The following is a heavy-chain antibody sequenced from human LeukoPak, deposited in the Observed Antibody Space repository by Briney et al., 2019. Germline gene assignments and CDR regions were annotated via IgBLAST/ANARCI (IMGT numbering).Heavy chain of an antibody. CDR3: ARTDVSGSYDAFDI. CDR1: GFTVSSNY. D-gene: IGHD6-25*01. V-gene: IGHV3-66*02. Sequence: GGSLRLSCAVSGFTVSSNYMSWVRQAPGKGLEWVSVIYSSGSAYYADSMKGRFTVSRDNSKNTLYLQMNSLRAEDTAVYYCARTDVSGSYDAFDIWGQGTMVTVSS. J-gene: IGHJ3*02. CDR2: IYSSGSA.